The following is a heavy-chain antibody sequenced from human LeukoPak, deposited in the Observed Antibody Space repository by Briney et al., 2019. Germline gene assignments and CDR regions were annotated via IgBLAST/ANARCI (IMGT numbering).Heavy chain of an antibody. D-gene: IGHD6-13*01. Sequence: PGGSLRLSCAASGFTFSSYGMSWVRQAPGKGLEWVSAISGSGGSTYYADSVKGRFTISRDNARNSLYLHMNSLRGEDTAVYYCVRGGAAAGTFDYWGQGTLVTVSS. CDR2: ISGSGGST. J-gene: IGHJ4*02. CDR3: VRGGAAAGTFDY. V-gene: IGHV3-23*01. CDR1: GFTFSSYG.